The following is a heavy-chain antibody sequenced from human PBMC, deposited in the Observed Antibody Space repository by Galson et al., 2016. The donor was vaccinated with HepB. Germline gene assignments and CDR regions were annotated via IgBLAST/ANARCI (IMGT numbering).Heavy chain of an antibody. CDR2: VPYDGDPT. CDR1: GFTFSNYP. CDR3: AKTYGDYHIGQWDY. V-gene: IGHV3-23*01. D-gene: IGHD4-17*01. Sequence: SLRLSCAASGFTFSNYPMSWVRQAAGKGLEWVSSVPYDGDPTSYSDSVKGRFTIIRAQSKNTVYLKRNSLRVEDTAGYYCAKTYGDYHIGQWDYWGQGTLVSVSS. J-gene: IGHJ4*02.